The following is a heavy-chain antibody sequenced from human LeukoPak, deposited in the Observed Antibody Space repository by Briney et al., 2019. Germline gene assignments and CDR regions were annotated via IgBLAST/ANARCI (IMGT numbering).Heavy chain of an antibody. V-gene: IGHV3-23*01. D-gene: IGHD3-22*01. J-gene: IGHJ4*02. Sequence: GGSLRPSCAASGFTFDDYGMSWVRQAPGKGLEWVSAISGSGGSTYYADSVKGRFTISRDNSKNTLYLQMNSLRAEDTAVYYCANLFDSSGYYSDYWDQGTLVTVSS. CDR3: ANLFDSSGYYSDY. CDR1: GFTFDDYG. CDR2: ISGSGGST.